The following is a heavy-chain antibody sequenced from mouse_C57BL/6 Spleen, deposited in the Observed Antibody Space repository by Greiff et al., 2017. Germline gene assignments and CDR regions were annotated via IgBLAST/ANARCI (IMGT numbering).Heavy chain of an antibody. J-gene: IGHJ1*03. D-gene: IGHD1-1*01. CDR1: GYAFSSSW. CDR2: IYPGDGDT. CDR3: ARGPAYYGSSYGWYIDV. V-gene: IGHV1-82*01. Sequence: QVQLKESGPELVKPGASVKISCKASGYAFSSSWMHWVKQRPGQGLEWIGRIYPGDGDTNYNRKFKGKATLTADNSSSTAYMQLSSLTSEDSAVYFCARGPAYYGSSYGWYIDVWGTGTTVTVSS.